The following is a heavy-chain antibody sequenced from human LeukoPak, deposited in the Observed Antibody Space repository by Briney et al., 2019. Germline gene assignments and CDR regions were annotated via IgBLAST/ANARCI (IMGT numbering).Heavy chain of an antibody. CDR1: GGTFSSYA. D-gene: IGHD3-10*01. Sequence: GASVTVSCKASGGTFSSYAISRVRQAPGQGLEWMGGIIPIFGTANYAQKFQGRVTITADESTSTAYMELSSLRSEDTAVYYCARGSYYYGSGSHIPYWFDPWGQGTLVTVSS. J-gene: IGHJ5*02. CDR3: ARGSYYYGSGSHIPYWFDP. V-gene: IGHV1-69*13. CDR2: IIPIFGTA.